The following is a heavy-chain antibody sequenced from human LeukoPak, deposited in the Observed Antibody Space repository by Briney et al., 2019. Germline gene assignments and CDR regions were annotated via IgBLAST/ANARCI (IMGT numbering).Heavy chain of an antibody. CDR2: IYHSGST. V-gene: IGHV4-38-2*02. CDR1: GYSISSGYY. Sequence: PSETLSLTCAVSGYSISSGYYWGWIRQPPGKGLKWIGSIYHSGSTYYNPSLKSRVTISVDTSKNQFSLKLSSVTAADTAVYYCARELNQELPYFDYWGQGTLVTVSS. CDR3: ARELNQELPYFDY. J-gene: IGHJ4*02. D-gene: IGHD1-7*01.